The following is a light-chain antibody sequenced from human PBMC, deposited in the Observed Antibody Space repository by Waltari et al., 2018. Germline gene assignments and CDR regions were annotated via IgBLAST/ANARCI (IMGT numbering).Light chain of an antibody. J-gene: IGKJ2*01. CDR1: QSISSW. V-gene: IGKV1-5*03. CDR2: KAS. Sequence: DIQMTQSPSPLSASVGDSVTITCRASQSISSWLAWYQQKPGKAPKLLIYKASSLESGVPSRFSGSGSGTEFTLTISSLQPDDFATYYCQQYNSYPITFGQGTKLEIK. CDR3: QQYNSYPIT.